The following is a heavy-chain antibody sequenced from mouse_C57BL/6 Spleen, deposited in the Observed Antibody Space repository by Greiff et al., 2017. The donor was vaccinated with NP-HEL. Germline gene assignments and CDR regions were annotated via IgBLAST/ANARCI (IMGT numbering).Heavy chain of an antibody. Sequence: QVHVKQPGAELVRPGSSVKLSCKASGYTFTSYWMDWVKQRPGQGLEWIGNIYPSDSETHYNQKFKDKATLTVDKSSSTAYMQLSSLTSEDSAVYYCARFSTMVPMDYWGQGTSVTVSS. D-gene: IGHD1-1*02. CDR1: GYTFTSYW. CDR3: ARFSTMVPMDY. J-gene: IGHJ4*01. V-gene: IGHV1-61*01. CDR2: IYPSDSET.